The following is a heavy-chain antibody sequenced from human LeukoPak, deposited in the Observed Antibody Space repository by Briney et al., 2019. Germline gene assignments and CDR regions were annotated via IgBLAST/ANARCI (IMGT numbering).Heavy chain of an antibody. D-gene: IGHD6-19*01. CDR2: IYYSGST. Sequence: TSETLSLTCTVSGGSISSYYWSWIRQPPGKGLEWIGYIYYSGSTNYNPSLKSRVTISVDTSKNQFSLKLSSVTAADTAVYYCARVDSSGWGIFDYWGQGTLVTVSS. V-gene: IGHV4-59*01. CDR3: ARVDSSGWGIFDY. CDR1: GGSISSYY. J-gene: IGHJ4*02.